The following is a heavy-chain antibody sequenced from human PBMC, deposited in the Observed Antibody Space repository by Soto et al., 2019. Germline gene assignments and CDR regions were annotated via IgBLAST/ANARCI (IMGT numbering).Heavy chain of an antibody. J-gene: IGHJ6*02. CDR1: GGSISSSSYY. V-gene: IGHV4-39*01. CDR3: VSETGDGPYYYYGMDV. Sequence: PSETLSLTCTVSGGSISSSSYYWGWIRQPPGKGLEWIGSIYYSGSTYYNPSLKSRVTISVDTSKNQFSLKLSSVTAADTAVYYCVSETGDGPYYYYGMDVWGQGTTVTVSS. CDR2: IYYSGST. D-gene: IGHD7-27*01.